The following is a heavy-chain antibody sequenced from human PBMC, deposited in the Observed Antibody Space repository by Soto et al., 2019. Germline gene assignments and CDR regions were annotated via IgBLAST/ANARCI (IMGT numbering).Heavy chain of an antibody. J-gene: IGHJ4*02. Sequence: PSETLSLTCTFSGGSVTNSSYYWVWIRQSPGKGLEWIGSVYYRGRSYSKSSVKSRVTISVDTSKNRFSLSLNSVTASDTAVYFCVSQRTTVPTQAYFDYWGPGAQVTVSS. CDR3: VSQRTTVPTQAYFDY. CDR1: GGSVTNSSYY. CDR2: VYYRGRS. D-gene: IGHD4-17*01. V-gene: IGHV4-39*01.